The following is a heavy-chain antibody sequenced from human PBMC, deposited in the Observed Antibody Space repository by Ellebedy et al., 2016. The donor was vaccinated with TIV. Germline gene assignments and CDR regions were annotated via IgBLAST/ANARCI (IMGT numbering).Heavy chain of an antibody. CDR1: GVTVSTNY. CDR3: ARVRHYNRGDNWFDS. J-gene: IGHJ5*01. CDR2: IYSGGST. Sequence: GGSLRLXCAVSGVTVSTNYISWVRQAPGKGLEWVSVIYSGGSTDYAASVKGRFTISRDTSKNTVYLQMNSLRAEDTAMYYCARVRHYNRGDNWFDSWGHGTLVTVSS. V-gene: IGHV3-53*01. D-gene: IGHD1-1*01.